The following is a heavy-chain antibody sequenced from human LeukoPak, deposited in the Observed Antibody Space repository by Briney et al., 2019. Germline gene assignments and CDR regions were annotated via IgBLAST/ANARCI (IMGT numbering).Heavy chain of an antibody. J-gene: IGHJ3*02. D-gene: IGHD4-23*01. CDR1: AFTFSSYS. V-gene: IGHV3-21*01. CDR2: ISSSSSYI. CDR3: ARDNPVVDAFDI. Sequence: GGSLRLSCAASAFTFSSYSMNWVRQAPGKGLEWVSSISSSSSYIYYADSVKGRFTISRDNAKNSLYLQMNSLRAEDTAVYYCARDNPVVDAFDIWGQGTMVTVSS.